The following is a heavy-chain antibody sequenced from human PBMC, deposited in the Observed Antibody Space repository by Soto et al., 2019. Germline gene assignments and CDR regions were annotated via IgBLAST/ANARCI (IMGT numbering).Heavy chain of an antibody. CDR1: GFTFSNNG. J-gene: IGHJ6*02. CDR2: IWYDGINK. V-gene: IGHV3-33*01. Sequence: QVQLVESGGGVVQPGRSLRLSCAASGFTFSNNGMHWVRQAPGKGLEWVAVIWYDGINKYYADSVKGRFIISRDNSKNTVYLQRNTLRAEATAVYYCARDRVQMVYGLDVWGQGNTVTVSS. D-gene: IGHD2-8*01. CDR3: ARDRVQMVYGLDV.